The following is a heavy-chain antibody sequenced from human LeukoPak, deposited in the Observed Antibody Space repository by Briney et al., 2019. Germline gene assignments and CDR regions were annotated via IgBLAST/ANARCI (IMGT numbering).Heavy chain of an antibody. CDR2: IIPIFGTA. Sequence: GSSVEVSCKASGGTFSSYAISWVRQAPGQGLEWMGGIIPIFGTANYAQKFQGRVTITADKSTSTAYMELSSLRSEDTAVYYCARETSDDYVWGSHYFDYWGQGTLVTVSS. V-gene: IGHV1-69*06. CDR3: ARETSDDYVWGSHYFDY. CDR1: GGTFSSYA. D-gene: IGHD3-16*01. J-gene: IGHJ4*02.